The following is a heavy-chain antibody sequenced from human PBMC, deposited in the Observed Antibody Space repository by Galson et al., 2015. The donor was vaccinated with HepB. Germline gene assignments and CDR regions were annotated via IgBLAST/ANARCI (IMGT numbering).Heavy chain of an antibody. CDR1: GYTFTTYT. CDR3: ARGGMATNGGPSFDY. CDR2: INTYIGNT. V-gene: IGHV1-18*01. Sequence: SCKASGYTFTTYTINWRRQAPGQGLEWMGWINTYIGNTSYAQKLQGRVTMTTDRSTNPAYMELRSVDSDGAAVYYCARGGMATNGGPSFDYWGQGTLVTVSS. J-gene: IGHJ4*02. D-gene: IGHD3-16*01.